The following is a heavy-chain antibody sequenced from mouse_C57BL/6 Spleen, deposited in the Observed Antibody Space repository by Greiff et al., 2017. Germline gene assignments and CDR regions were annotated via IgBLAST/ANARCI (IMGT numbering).Heavy chain of an antibody. J-gene: IGHJ2*01. CDR2: INPNNGGT. CDR3: ARGLVAFDY. V-gene: IGHV1-22*01. CDR1: GYTFTDYN. Sequence: EVQLVESGPELVKPGASVKMSCKASGYTFTDYNMHWVKQSHGKSLEWIGYINPNNGGTSYNQKFKGKATLTVNKSSSTAYMELRSLTSEDSAVYYCARGLVAFDYWGQGTTLTVSS. D-gene: IGHD1-1*01.